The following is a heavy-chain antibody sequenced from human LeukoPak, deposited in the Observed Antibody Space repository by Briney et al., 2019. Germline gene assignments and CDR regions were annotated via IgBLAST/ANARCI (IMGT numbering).Heavy chain of an antibody. CDR1: GFTFDDYG. CDR3: ARDGSSGWMYYFDY. J-gene: IGHJ4*02. V-gene: IGHV3-20*04. Sequence: AGSLRLSCAASGFTFDDYGMSWVRQAPGKGLEWVSGNNWHGGSTGYADSVKGRFTISRDNAKNSLYLHMNSLRAEDTALYYCARDGSSGWMYYFDYWGQGALVTVSS. D-gene: IGHD6-19*01. CDR2: NNWHGGST.